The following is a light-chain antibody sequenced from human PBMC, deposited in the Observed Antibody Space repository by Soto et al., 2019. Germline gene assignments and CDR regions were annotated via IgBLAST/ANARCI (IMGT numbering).Light chain of an antibody. CDR3: QQYSNLPLT. V-gene: IGKV3-20*01. CDR2: GAS. CDR1: QSLSGSR. J-gene: IGKJ4*01. Sequence: EIVLTQSPATLSLSPGERATLSCRASQSLSGSRLAWYQQKPGLGPRVLVYGASSRAPGIPDRFSGSGSGTDFTLTISRLEPEDFEVYYCQQYSNLPLTFGGGTKVDVK.